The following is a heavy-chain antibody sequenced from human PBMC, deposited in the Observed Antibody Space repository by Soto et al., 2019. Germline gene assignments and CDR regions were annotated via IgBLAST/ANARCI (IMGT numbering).Heavy chain of an antibody. J-gene: IGHJ4*02. V-gene: IGHV4-30-4*01. CDR2: RYHSGST. Sequence: SETRSLTCTVSGGYISSGDYYWSWIRQSTGKGLEWIGYRYHSGSTSYNPSLRSRVTMSVDTSKNHFSLELSSVTPADTAVFFCARARRYTSSWYFFDSWGQGTLVTVSS. CDR1: GGYISSGDYY. CDR3: ARARRYTSSWYFFDS. D-gene: IGHD6-13*01.